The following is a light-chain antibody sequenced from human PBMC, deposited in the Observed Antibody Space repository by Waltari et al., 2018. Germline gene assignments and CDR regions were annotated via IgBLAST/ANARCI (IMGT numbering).Light chain of an antibody. CDR3: QHYVRLPAT. V-gene: IGKV3-20*01. Sequence: SCRASQSIPRALAWYQQKPGQAPRLLIYGASSRATGIPDRFSGGGSGTDFSLTISRLEPEDFAVYYCQHYVRLPATFGQGTKVEIK. CDR1: QSIPRA. J-gene: IGKJ1*01. CDR2: GAS.